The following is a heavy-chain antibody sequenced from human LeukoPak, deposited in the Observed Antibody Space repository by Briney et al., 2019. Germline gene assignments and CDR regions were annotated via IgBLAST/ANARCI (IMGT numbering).Heavy chain of an antibody. CDR3: ARDRAGVGATRSSRFDP. D-gene: IGHD1-26*01. J-gene: IGHJ5*02. Sequence: ASVKLCCTASAYTFTSYYMHWVRHPPGQGLEXXXXXXHSGGSISYAEKLQGRVSVNRDTSTSTVYMELSSLRSEDTAVYYCARDRAGVGATRSSRFDPWGQGSLVTVSS. CDR2: XXHSGGSI. CDR1: AYTFTSYY. V-gene: IGHV1-46*04.